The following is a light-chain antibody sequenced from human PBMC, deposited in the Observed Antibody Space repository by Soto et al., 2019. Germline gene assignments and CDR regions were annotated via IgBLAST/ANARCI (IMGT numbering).Light chain of an antibody. J-gene: IGKJ1*01. V-gene: IGKV3-11*01. CDR2: DAS. Sequence: EIVSTQSPATLSLSPGERATLSCRASQSIGLAIAWYQHKPGQAPSLLIFDASQRAAGIPARFRGSGSGTDFTLSISSLEPEDFAVYYCQQRTDRPPWTFGQGTKVDIK. CDR3: QQRTDRPPWT. CDR1: QSIGLA.